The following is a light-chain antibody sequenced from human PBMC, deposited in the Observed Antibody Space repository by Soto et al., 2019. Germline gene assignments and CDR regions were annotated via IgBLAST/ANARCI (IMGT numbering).Light chain of an antibody. CDR3: QTWGTGIR. CDR1: SGHSSYA. CDR2: LNSDGSH. J-gene: IGLJ2*01. V-gene: IGLV4-69*01. Sequence: QPVLTQSPSASASLGASVKLTCTLSSGHSSYAIAWHQQQQEKGPRYLMKLNSDGSHSKGDGIPDRFSGSSSGAERYLTISSLQSEDEADYYCQTWGTGIRVGGGTKLTVL.